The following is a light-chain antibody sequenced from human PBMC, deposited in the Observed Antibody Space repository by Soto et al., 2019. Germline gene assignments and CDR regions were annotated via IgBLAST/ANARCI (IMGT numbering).Light chain of an antibody. V-gene: IGKV3-20*01. Sequence: EIVLTQSPGTLSLSPGERATLSCRASQTVSSNYLAWYQQKPGQAPRLLIYGASNRAAGTPDRFSGSGSGTDFALTISRLEPEEFAVYYCQQYHNSPRTFGQRTKVEI. J-gene: IGKJ1*01. CDR1: QTVSSNY. CDR2: GAS. CDR3: QQYHNSPRT.